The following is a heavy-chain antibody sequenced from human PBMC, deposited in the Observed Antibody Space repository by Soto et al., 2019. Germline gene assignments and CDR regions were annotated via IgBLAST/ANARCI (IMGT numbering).Heavy chain of an antibody. Sequence: GGSLRLSCAASGFTFSSYSMNWVRQAPGKGLEWVSSISSSSSYIYYADSVKGRFTISRDNAKNSLYLQMNSLRAEDTAVYYCARGGKVGATPDAFDIWGQGTMVTVSS. V-gene: IGHV3-21*01. D-gene: IGHD1-26*01. CDR1: GFTFSSYS. CDR2: ISSSSSYI. CDR3: ARGGKVGATPDAFDI. J-gene: IGHJ3*02.